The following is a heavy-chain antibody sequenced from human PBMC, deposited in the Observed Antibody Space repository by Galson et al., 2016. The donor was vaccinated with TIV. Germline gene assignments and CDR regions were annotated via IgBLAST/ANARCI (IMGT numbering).Heavy chain of an antibody. D-gene: IGHD2-2*01. CDR1: GFTFANYA. V-gene: IGHV3-23*01. Sequence: SLRLSCAASGFTFANYAMSWVRQAPGKGLEWVSTISSSGGHTYYADSVKGRFTISRDNSQNALYVKINSLRAEDTAVDYCASRAIAVIPAAIVFDYWGQGTLVTVSS. J-gene: IGHJ4*02. CDR3: ASRAIAVIPAAIVFDY. CDR2: ISSSGGHT.